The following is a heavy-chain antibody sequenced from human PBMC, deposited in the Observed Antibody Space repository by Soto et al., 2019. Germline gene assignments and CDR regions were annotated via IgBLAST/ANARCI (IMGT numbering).Heavy chain of an antibody. CDR2: TSYDGNNK. J-gene: IGHJ4*02. CDR3: AKGGGSDRDFDY. V-gene: IGHV3-30*18. D-gene: IGHD1-26*01. Sequence: QVQLVDSGGDVVQPGGSLRLSCTGSGFTFGNYGMHWVRQAPGKGLEWVASTSYDGNNKYYADSLKGRFTISRDNSKKMVYLQMTSLGPEDTAVYYCAKGGGSDRDFDYWGQGALVTVSS. CDR1: GFTFGNYG.